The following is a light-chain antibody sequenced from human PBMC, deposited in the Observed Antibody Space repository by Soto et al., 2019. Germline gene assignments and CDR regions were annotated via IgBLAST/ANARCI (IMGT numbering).Light chain of an antibody. Sequence: QAVVTQEPSLTVSPGGTVTLTCGSSTRAVTSGHYPYWFQQKPGQAPRTLIYDTSNKHSWTPARFSGCLLGGKAALTLSGAQPEDEAEYYCLLSYSGASYVFGTGTKVTVL. CDR2: DTS. J-gene: IGLJ1*01. CDR3: LLSYSGASYV. CDR1: TRAVTSGHY. V-gene: IGLV7-46*01.